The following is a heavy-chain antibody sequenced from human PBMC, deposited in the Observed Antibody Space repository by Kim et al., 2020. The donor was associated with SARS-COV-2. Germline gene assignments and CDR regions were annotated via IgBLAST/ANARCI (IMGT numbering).Heavy chain of an antibody. CDR2: INHSGST. CDR3: ARGRHYYGSGSPRYFDY. V-gene: IGHV4-34*01. D-gene: IGHD3-10*01. CDR1: GGSFSGYY. J-gene: IGHJ4*01. Sequence: SETLSLTCAVYGGSFSGYYWSWIRQPPGKGLEWIGEINHSGSTNYNPSLKSRVTISVDTSKNQFSLKLSSVTAADTAVYYCARGRHYYGSGSPRYFDYWG.